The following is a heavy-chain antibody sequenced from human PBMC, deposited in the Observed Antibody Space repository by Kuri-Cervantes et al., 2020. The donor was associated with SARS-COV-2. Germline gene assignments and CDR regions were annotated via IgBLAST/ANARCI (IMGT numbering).Heavy chain of an antibody. Sequence: GSLRLSCTVSGYSISSGYYWSWIRQPPGKGLEWIGSIYHSGSTYYNPSLKSRVTISVDTSKNQFSLKLSSVTAADTAVYYCARDYYDSSGYFGYWGQGTLVTVSS. CDR2: IYHSGST. V-gene: IGHV4-38-2*02. CDR1: GYSISSGYY. J-gene: IGHJ4*02. D-gene: IGHD3-22*01. CDR3: ARDYYDSSGYFGY.